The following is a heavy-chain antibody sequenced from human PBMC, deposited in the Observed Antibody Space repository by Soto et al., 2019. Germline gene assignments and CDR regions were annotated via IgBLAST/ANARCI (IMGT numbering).Heavy chain of an antibody. J-gene: IGHJ5*02. Sequence: GGSLRLSCAASGFTFSSYSMNWVRQAPGKGLEWVSSISSSSSYIYYADSVKGRFTISRDNAKNSLYLQMNSLRAEDTAVYYCARDLGPRAFWFDPWGQGTLVT. CDR1: GFTFSSYS. CDR3: ARDLGPRAFWFDP. CDR2: ISSSSSYI. V-gene: IGHV3-21*01. D-gene: IGHD3-10*01.